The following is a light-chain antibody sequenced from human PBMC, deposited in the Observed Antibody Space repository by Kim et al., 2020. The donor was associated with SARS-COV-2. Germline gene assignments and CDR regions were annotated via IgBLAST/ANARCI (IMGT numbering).Light chain of an antibody. Sequence: GRKVTLSSSGRSSKIVNNDVSWYQQLPGTTPKLLIYDNDKRPSGIPDRFSGSKSGTSATLGITGLQTGDEANYYCGTWDSSLSAVVFGGGTQLTVL. CDR2: DND. CDR1: SSKIVNND. CDR3: GTWDSSLSAVV. V-gene: IGLV1-51*01. J-gene: IGLJ2*01.